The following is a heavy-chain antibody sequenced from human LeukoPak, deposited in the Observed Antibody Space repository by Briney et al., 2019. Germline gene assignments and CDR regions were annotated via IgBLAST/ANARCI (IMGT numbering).Heavy chain of an antibody. CDR3: ARGPFAARPPDDALVVTHFDY. CDR1: GYTFTSYG. D-gene: IGHD4-23*01. V-gene: IGHV1-18*01. Sequence: ASVKVSCKASGYTFTSYGISWVRQAPGQGLEWMGWISAYSGNTNYAQKLQGRVTMTTDTSTSTAYMELRSLRSVDTAVYYCARGPFAARPPDDALVVTHFDYWGQGTLVTVSS. J-gene: IGHJ4*02. CDR2: ISAYSGNT.